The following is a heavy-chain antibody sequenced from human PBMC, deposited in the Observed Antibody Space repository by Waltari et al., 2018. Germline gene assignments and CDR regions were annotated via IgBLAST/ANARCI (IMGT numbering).Heavy chain of an antibody. CDR2: IYTGEMT. J-gene: IGHJ4*02. CDR1: GLSVSNNY. CDR3: ARDTTSRERAGD. V-gene: IGHV3-53*01. D-gene: IGHD1-1*01. Sequence: VRLVESGGGLIHPGGSLRLSCAASGLSVSNNYMHWVRQAPGKGVEWVLVIYTGEMTYYSDAVKGRFTISRDISKNMVYLQMNNLRAEDTALYYCARDTTSRERAGDWGQGTLVTVSS.